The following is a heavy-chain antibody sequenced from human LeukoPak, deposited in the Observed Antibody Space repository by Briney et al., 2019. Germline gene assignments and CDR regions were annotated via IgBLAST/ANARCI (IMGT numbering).Heavy chain of an antibody. Sequence: SETLSLTCTVSGYSIISDYFWGWIRQPPGKGLEWIGQIFHSGSTSYSPSLKSRVTISMVKSKNQISLRLTSVTAADTAVYYCARSPTKRVPEDYWGQGTLVTVSS. CDR1: GYSIISDYF. V-gene: IGHV4-38-2*02. CDR2: IFHSGST. D-gene: IGHD2-2*01. J-gene: IGHJ4*02. CDR3: ARSPTKRVPEDY.